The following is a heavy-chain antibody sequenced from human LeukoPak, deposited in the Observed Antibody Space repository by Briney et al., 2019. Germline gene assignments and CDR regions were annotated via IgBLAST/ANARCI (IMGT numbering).Heavy chain of an antibody. CDR2: VFYSGST. CDR3: VRQSRIFGVTRPGYMDI. CDR1: GGSINTNTFF. Sequence: PSETLSLTCGVSGGSINTNTFFWGWIRQPPGKGLEWIGNVFYSGSTMNNPSLKSRVTMSIDTSKSQFSLSLSSVTAADTAMYWCVRQSRIFGVTRPGYMDIWGKGIMVSVSS. D-gene: IGHD3-3*01. J-gene: IGHJ6*03. V-gene: IGHV4-39*01.